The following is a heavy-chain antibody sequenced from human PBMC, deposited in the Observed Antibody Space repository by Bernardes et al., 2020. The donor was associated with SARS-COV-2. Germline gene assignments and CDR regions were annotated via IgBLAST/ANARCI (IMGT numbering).Heavy chain of an antibody. Sequence: SESLSLTCTVSGGSISSYYWSWIRQPPGKGLEWIGYIYYSGSTNYNPSLKSRVTISVDTSQNQFSLKLSSVTAADTAVYYCARQDIGAIFGVVITPAGMDVWSQGTTVTVSS. CDR1: GGSISSYY. CDR3: ARQDIGAIFGVVITPAGMDV. D-gene: IGHD3-3*01. CDR2: IYYSGST. J-gene: IGHJ6*02. V-gene: IGHV4-59*08.